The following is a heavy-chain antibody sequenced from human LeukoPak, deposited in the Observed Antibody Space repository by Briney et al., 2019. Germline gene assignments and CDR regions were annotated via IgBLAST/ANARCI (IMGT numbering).Heavy chain of an antibody. CDR2: IRCKANSYAT. CDR3: TCSLGY. V-gene: IGHV3-73*01. J-gene: IGHJ4*02. Sequence: QTGGSLRLSCAASGFTFSGSAMRWVRQASGKGLGWVGRIRCKANSYATLYAASVKGRFTISRDDSKHTAYLQINSLKPEDTALYYCTCSLGYWGQGTLVTVSS. D-gene: IGHD3-10*02. CDR1: GFTFSGSA.